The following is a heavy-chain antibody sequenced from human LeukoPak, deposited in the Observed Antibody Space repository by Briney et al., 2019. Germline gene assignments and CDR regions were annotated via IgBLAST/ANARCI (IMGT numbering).Heavy chain of an antibody. CDR1: GFTFSSYG. J-gene: IGHJ4*02. D-gene: IGHD3-10*01. V-gene: IGHV3-30*03. CDR3: ARGPGSGSYYTFDY. Sequence: GGSLRLSRAASGFTFSSYGMHWVRQAPGKGLEWVAVISYDGSNKYYADSVKGRFTISRDHSKNTLYLQMNSLRAEDTAVYYCARGPGSGSYYTFDYWGQGTLVTVSS. CDR2: ISYDGSNK.